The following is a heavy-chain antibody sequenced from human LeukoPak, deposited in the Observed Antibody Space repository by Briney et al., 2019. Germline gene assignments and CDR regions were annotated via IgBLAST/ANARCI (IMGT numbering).Heavy chain of an antibody. CDR2: IIPIFGTA. Sequence: SVKVSCKASGGTFSSYAISWVRQAPGQGLEWMGGIIPIFGTANYAQKFQGRVTITADESTSTAYKELSSLRSDDTAVYYCARPSRIADAFDIWGQGTMVTVSS. CDR3: ARPSRIADAFDI. V-gene: IGHV1-69*13. J-gene: IGHJ3*02. D-gene: IGHD2/OR15-2a*01. CDR1: GGTFSSYA.